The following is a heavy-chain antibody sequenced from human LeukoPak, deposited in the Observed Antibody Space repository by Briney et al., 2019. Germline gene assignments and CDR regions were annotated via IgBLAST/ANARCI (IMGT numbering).Heavy chain of an antibody. Sequence: PSETLSLTCTVSGGSISSSSYYWGWIRQPPGKGLEWIGSIYYSGSTYYNPSLKSRVTISVDTSKNQFSLKLSSVTAADTAVYYCARRGQRRRGAHWFDPWGQGTLVTVSS. CDR1: GGSISSSSYY. V-gene: IGHV4-39*01. D-gene: IGHD6-25*01. CDR2: IYYSGST. CDR3: ARRGQRRRGAHWFDP. J-gene: IGHJ5*02.